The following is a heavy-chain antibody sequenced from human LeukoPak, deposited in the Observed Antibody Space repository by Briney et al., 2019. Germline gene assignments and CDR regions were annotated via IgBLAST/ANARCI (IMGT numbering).Heavy chain of an antibody. D-gene: IGHD1-1*01. J-gene: IGHJ4*02. CDR1: GFILRSHA. CDR3: VKDNEAGGSPFDR. V-gene: IGHV3-64D*06. CDR2: ISDNGGST. Sequence: GGSLRLSCSASGFILRSHAMHWVRQAPGKGLEYVSRISDNGGSTYYADSVKGRFTISRDNSKNTLYLQMSSLRAVGTAVYYCVKDNEAGGSPFDRWGQGTLVTVSS.